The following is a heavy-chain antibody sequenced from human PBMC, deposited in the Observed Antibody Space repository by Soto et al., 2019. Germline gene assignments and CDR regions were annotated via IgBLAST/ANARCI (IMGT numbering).Heavy chain of an antibody. CDR1: GFTFSSTYW. Sequence: EVQLVESGGGLVQPGGPLRLSCVSSGFTFSSTYWMSWGRQAPGKGLEWVANINQDGSEKYYVDSVKGRFTISRDNAEKSLYLQMDSLRAEDTAVYYCARPLGWRDAFDIWGQGTMVTVSS. CDR2: INQDGSEK. CDR3: ARPLGWRDAFDI. J-gene: IGHJ3*02. V-gene: IGHV3-7*01. D-gene: IGHD6-19*01.